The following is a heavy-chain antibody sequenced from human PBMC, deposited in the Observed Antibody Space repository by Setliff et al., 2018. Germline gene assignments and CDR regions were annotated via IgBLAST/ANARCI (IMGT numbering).Heavy chain of an antibody. D-gene: IGHD1-26*01. CDR3: ARAPPNRYSGSYEYFYMDV. V-gene: IGHV4-4*08. CDR1: GGSISSYY. J-gene: IGHJ6*03. Sequence: SETLSLTCTVSGGSISSYYWVWIRQPPGKGLEWIGYIYSSGRTNYNPSLKSRVTLSVDTSNNQFSLKVSSVTAADTAVYYCARAPPNRYSGSYEYFYMDVWGKGTTVTVSS. CDR2: IYSSGRT.